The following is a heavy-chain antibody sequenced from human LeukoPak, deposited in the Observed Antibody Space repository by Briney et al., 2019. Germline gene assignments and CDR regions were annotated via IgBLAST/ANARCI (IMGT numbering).Heavy chain of an antibody. CDR2: INFSGGT. Sequence: KPSETLSLTCAVDGGSFSGYYWCWIRQPPGKGLEWIGEINFSGGTNDNPSLKSRVTISVDTSKNQFSRKLSAVTAADTAVYYCARGIWFGGPDYWGQGTLVTVSS. D-gene: IGHD3-10*01. CDR3: ARGIWFGGPDY. J-gene: IGHJ4*02. CDR1: GGSFSGYY. V-gene: IGHV4-34*01.